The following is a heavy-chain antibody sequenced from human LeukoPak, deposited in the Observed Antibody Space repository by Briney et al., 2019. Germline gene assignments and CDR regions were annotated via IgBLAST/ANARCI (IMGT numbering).Heavy chain of an antibody. CDR1: GFTFDDYA. CDR3: AKDISSGWYGGHYFDY. V-gene: IGHV3-9*01. CDR2: ISWNSGSI. Sequence: SGGSLRLSCAASGFTFDDYAMHWVRQAPGKGLEWVSGISWNSGSIGYADSVKGRFTISRDNAKNSLYLQMNSLRAEDTALYYCAKDISSGWYGGHYFDYWGQGTLVTVSS. J-gene: IGHJ4*02. D-gene: IGHD6-19*01.